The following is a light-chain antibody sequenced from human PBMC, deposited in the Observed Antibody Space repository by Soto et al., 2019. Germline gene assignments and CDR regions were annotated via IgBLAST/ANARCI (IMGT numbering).Light chain of an antibody. CDR3: QQYDNLPMYT. V-gene: IGKV1-33*01. Sequence: DIQMTQSPSSLSASVGDRVTITCQASQDISNYLNWYQQKPGKAPKLLIYDASNLETGVPSRFSGSGSGTDFTFTICSLQPEDIATYYCQQYDNLPMYTFGQGTKVEIK. J-gene: IGKJ2*01. CDR1: QDISNY. CDR2: DAS.